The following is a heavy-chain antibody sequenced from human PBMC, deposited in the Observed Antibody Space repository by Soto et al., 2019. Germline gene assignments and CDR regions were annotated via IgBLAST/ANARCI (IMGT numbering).Heavy chain of an antibody. CDR3: AKGTPESGGVYSSGWYVYGAMAYYYGMDV. Sequence: HPGGSLRLSCAASGFTFSSYAMSWVRQAPGKGLEWVSAISGSGGSTYYADSVKGRFTISRDNSKNTLYLQMNSLRAEDTAVYYCAKGTPESGGVYSSGWYVYGAMAYYYGMDVWGQGTTVTVSS. V-gene: IGHV3-23*01. D-gene: IGHD6-19*01. CDR2: ISGSGGST. CDR1: GFTFSSYA. J-gene: IGHJ6*02.